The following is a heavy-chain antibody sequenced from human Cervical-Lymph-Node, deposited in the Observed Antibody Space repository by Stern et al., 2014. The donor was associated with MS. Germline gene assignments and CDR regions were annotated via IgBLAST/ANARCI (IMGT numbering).Heavy chain of an antibody. V-gene: IGHV3-74*02. D-gene: IGHD4-23*01. CDR3: ARVGYGGNSAFDY. J-gene: IGHJ4*02. Sequence: EVQLVESGGGLVQPGGSLRLSCAASGFSFSSYWMHWGRQTPGKGLVWVSRIRSAGSSTTYADSLKGRFTISRDNAKNTLYLQMNSLRAEDTAVYYCARVGYGGNSAFDYWGQGTPVTVSS. CDR1: GFSFSSYW. CDR2: IRSAGSST.